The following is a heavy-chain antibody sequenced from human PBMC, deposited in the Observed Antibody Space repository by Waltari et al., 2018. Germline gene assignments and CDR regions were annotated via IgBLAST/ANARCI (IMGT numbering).Heavy chain of an antibody. CDR2: IYYSGCT. V-gene: IGHV4-39*01. CDR1: GGSISSSSYY. D-gene: IGHD6-19*01. CDR3: ATKRESSASGFDY. J-gene: IGHJ4*02. Sequence: QLQLQESGPGLVKPSETLSFTCTVSGGSISSSSYYWGWIRQPPGKGLEWIGSIYYSGCTYYNPSLKIRVTISVYTSKNQFSLKLSAVTAADTAVYYCATKRESSASGFDYWGQGTLVTVSS.